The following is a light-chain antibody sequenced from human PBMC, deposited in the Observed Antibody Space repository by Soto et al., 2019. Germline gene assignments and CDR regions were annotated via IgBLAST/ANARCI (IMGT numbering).Light chain of an antibody. J-gene: IGKJ2*01. CDR1: QSVKSNY. CDR3: QHYDGSPRT. CDR2: GVF. V-gene: IGKV3-20*01. Sequence: ETVLTQSPGSVSLSPGERATLSCRTSQSVKSNYLAWYQQKPGQAPRLLIYGVFNRATGIPDRFSGSRSGTDFTLTISGLEPEDSAVYYCQHYDGSPRTFGQGTKLEIK.